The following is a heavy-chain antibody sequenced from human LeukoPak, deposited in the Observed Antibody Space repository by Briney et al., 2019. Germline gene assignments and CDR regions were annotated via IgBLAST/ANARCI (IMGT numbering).Heavy chain of an antibody. D-gene: IGHD3-16*01. Sequence: PSETLSLTCTVSDDSISDYYRGWIRQPPGEGLEWIGYFYNSGRSTYNPSLKSRVTISADTSKNHFSLKLNSVTTADTAVYYCTRGAGWLIDYWGQGILVTVSS. V-gene: IGHV4-59*01. J-gene: IGHJ4*02. CDR1: DDSISDYY. CDR2: FYNSGRS. CDR3: TRGAGWLIDY.